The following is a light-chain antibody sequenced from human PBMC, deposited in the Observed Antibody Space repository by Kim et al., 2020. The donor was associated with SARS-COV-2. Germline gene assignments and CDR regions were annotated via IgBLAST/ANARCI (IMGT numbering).Light chain of an antibody. CDR1: QSVSSSY. J-gene: IGKJ4*01. Sequence: EIVLTQSPGTLSLSPGERATLSCRASQSVSSSYLAWYQLKPGQAPRLLIYGASGRATGIPDRFSGSGSGTDFTLTISRLEPEDFAVYYCQQYGYSLSFGGGTKVDIK. CDR2: GAS. V-gene: IGKV3-20*01. CDR3: QQYGYSLS.